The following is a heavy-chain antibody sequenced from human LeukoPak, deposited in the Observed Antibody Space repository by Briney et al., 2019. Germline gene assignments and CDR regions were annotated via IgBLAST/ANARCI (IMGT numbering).Heavy chain of an antibody. D-gene: IGHD6-19*01. V-gene: IGHV3-23*01. J-gene: IGHJ3*02. Sequence: GGSLRLSCAASGFTFSSYAMIWVRQAPGKGLEWVSAISGSGGSTYYADSVKGRFTISRDNSKNTLYLQVNSLRAEDTAVYYCAKATGWGSGWSLDQEAFDIWGQGTMVTVSS. CDR3: AKATGWGSGWSLDQEAFDI. CDR2: ISGSGGST. CDR1: GFTFSSYA.